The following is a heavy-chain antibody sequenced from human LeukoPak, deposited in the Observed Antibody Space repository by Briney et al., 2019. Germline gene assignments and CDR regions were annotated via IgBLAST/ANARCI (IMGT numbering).Heavy chain of an antibody. CDR3: ATETYYYDSSGYLI. CDR2: FDPEDGET. V-gene: IGHV1-24*01. D-gene: IGHD3-22*01. CDR1: GYTLTELS. J-gene: IGHJ3*02. Sequence: ASVKVSCKVSGYTLTELSMHWVRQAPGKGLEWMGGFDPEDGETIYAQEFQGRVTMTEDTSTDTAYMELSSLRSEDTAVYYCATETYYYDSSGYLIWGQGTMVTVSS.